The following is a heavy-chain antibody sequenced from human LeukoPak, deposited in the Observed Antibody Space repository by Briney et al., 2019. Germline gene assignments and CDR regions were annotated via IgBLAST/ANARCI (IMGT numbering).Heavy chain of an antibody. J-gene: IGHJ3*02. CDR2: IYHSGTT. D-gene: IGHD2-15*01. CDR3: ARDAGGGDAFDI. Sequence: SETLSLTCAVSGGPISGGGYSWGWIRQPPGKGLEWIGYIYHSGTTYYSPSLKSRVTISVDRSKNQFSLRLTSVTAADTAVYYCARDAGGGDAFDIWGQGTLVTVSS. CDR1: GGPISGGGYS. V-gene: IGHV4-30-2*01.